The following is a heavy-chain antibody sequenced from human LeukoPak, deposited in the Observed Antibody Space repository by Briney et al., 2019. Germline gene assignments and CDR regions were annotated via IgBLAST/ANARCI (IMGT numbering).Heavy chain of an antibody. J-gene: IGHJ4*02. CDR2: TKQDGSDK. CDR3: ARDRNDYGDPLDY. V-gene: IGHV3-7*01. CDR1: GFTFNSYW. D-gene: IGHD4-17*01. Sequence: GGSLRLSCAASGFTFNSYWMSWLRQAPGKGLEWVASTKQDGSDKYYMDSVKGRFTISKDNARNSLYLQMNSLRAEDTAVYYCARDRNDYGDPLDYWGQGTLVTVSS.